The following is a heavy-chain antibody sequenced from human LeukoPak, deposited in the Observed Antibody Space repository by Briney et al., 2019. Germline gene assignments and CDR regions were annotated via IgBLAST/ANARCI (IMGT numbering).Heavy chain of an antibody. CDR3: ARARDYGSGEANAFDI. D-gene: IGHD3-10*01. V-gene: IGHV3-21*04. Sequence: GGSLRLSCAASGFTFSSYSMNWVRQAPGKGLEWVSSISSSSSYIYYADSVKGRFTISRDNAEHSLYLQMNSLRAEDTAVYYCARARDYGSGEANAFDIWGQGTMVAVSS. J-gene: IGHJ3*02. CDR1: GFTFSSYS. CDR2: ISSSSSYI.